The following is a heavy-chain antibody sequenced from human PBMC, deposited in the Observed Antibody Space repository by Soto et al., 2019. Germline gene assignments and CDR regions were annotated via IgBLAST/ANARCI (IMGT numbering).Heavy chain of an antibody. CDR3: AKRRVSASGTLGALDF. V-gene: IGHV3-30*18. Sequence: QVQLVESGGGVVQPGRSLRLSCAGSGFSFSNYAMHWVRQAPGKGLEWVALILYDETNQYYADSVKGRFTISRDNSKNTLYLQMNRLRPEDTAVYYCAKRRVSASGTLGALDFWGQGTMVTVSS. J-gene: IGHJ3*01. D-gene: IGHD6-13*01. CDR1: GFSFSNYA. CDR2: ILYDETNQ.